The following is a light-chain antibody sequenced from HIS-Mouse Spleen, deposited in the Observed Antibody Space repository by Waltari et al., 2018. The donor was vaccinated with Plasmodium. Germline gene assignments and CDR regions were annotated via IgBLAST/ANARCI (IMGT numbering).Light chain of an antibody. V-gene: IGLV3-10*01. Sequence: SYELTQPPSVSVSPGQTARITCSGDALPKKYAYWYQQKSGQATVPVIYEDSKRPSGIPERFSGSSSGTMATLTISGAQVEDEADYYCYSTDSSGNHRVFGGGTKLTVL. CDR1: ALPKKY. CDR2: EDS. CDR3: YSTDSSGNHRV. J-gene: IGLJ3*02.